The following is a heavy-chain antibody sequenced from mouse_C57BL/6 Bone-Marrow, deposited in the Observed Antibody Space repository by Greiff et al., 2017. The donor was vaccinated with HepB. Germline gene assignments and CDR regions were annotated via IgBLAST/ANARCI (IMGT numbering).Heavy chain of an antibody. CDR3: ARCYYGSSFYWYFDV. CDR2: IDPEDGET. V-gene: IGHV14-2*01. J-gene: IGHJ1*03. D-gene: IGHD1-1*01. Sequence: EVKLMESGAELVKPGASVKLSCTASGFNIKDYYMHWVKQRTEQGLEWIGRIDPEDGETKYAPKFQGKATITADTSSNTAYLQLSSLTSEDTAVYYCARCYYGSSFYWYFDVWGTGTTVTVSS. CDR1: GFNIKDYY.